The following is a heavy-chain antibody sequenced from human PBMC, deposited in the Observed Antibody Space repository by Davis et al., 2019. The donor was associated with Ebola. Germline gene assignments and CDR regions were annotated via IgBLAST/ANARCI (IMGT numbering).Heavy chain of an antibody. J-gene: IGHJ4*02. CDR2: IRSKANSYAT. V-gene: IGHV3-73*01. CDR3: TITTASIDY. Sequence: GGSLRLSCAASGFTFSGSAMHWVRQASGKGLEWVGRIRSKANSYATAYAASVQGRFTISRDDSKNTAYLQMNSLKTEDTAVYYCTITTASIDYWGQGTLVTVSS. CDR1: GFTFSGSA. D-gene: IGHD3-22*01.